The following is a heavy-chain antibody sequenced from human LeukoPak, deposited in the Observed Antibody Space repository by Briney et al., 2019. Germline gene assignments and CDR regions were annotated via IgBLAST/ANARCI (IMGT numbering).Heavy chain of an antibody. CDR2: ISAYNGNT. V-gene: IGHV1-18*01. J-gene: IGHJ4*02. Sequence: GASVKVSCKASGYTFTSYGISWVRQAPGQGLGWVGWISAYNGNTNNAQTLQGRVTMTTDTSTSAAYMELRSLRSDATAVYYCARDSDTAMVPFDYWGQGTLVTVSS. CDR3: ARDSDTAMVPFDY. CDR1: GYTFTSYG. D-gene: IGHD5-18*01.